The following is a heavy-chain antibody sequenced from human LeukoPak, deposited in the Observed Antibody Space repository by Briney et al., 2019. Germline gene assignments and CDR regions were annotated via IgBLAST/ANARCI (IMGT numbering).Heavy chain of an antibody. CDR1: GFTFSNSA. D-gene: IGHD6-19*01. CDR3: TTRIPLPVADMGLNGSPGGLQAGY. Sequence: SVKVSCKASGFTFSNSAMQWVRQARGQRLEWIGWIVVGSGNTDYAQKFQERVSITRDMSRSTVYMELSSLRSEDTAVYYCTTRIPLPVADMGLNGSPGGLQAGYWGQGTLVTVSS. V-gene: IGHV1-58*02. J-gene: IGHJ4*02. CDR2: IVVGSGNT.